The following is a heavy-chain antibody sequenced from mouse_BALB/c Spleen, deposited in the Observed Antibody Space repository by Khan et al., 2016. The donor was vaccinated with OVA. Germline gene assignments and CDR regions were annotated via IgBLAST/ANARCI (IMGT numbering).Heavy chain of an antibody. CDR3: ARRTFDY. CDR2: IDPFNGGT. CDR1: AYSFTSYN. J-gene: IGHJ4*01. V-gene: IGHV1S135*01. Sequence: IQLEQSGPELMKPGASVKISCKASAYSFTSYNLHWVKQSHGKSLEWIGYIDPFNGGTTYNQKFKGKATLTVDKSSSAAYMHLSTLTSEDSAVYCNARRTFDYWGQGTSVTVSS.